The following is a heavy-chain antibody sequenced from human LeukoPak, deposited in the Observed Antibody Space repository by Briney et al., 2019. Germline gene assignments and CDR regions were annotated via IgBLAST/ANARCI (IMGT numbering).Heavy chain of an antibody. V-gene: IGHV1-2*06. CDR1: GYTFTGYY. Sequence: ASVKVSCKASGYTFTGYYMHWVRQAPGQGLEWMGRINPNSGGTNYAQKFQGRVTMTRDTSISTAYMELSRLRSDDTAVYYCARDRSHYDSSGYPFFWGQGTLVTVSS. D-gene: IGHD3-22*01. J-gene: IGHJ4*02. CDR2: INPNSGGT. CDR3: ARDRSHYDSSGYPFF.